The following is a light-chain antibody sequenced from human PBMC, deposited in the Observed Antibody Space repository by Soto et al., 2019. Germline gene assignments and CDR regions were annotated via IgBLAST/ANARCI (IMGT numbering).Light chain of an antibody. CDR2: GAF. V-gene: IGKV3-11*01. CDR1: PSVTNF. Sequence: EIVLTQSPATLSLSPGERATLSCRASPSVTNFLAWYQQKPGQAPRLPIYGAFNRATGIPARLSGSGSGTDFTLTISSLEPEDSAVYYCQQRNVWPPVNFGQGTRLEIK. J-gene: IGKJ5*01. CDR3: QQRNVWPPVN.